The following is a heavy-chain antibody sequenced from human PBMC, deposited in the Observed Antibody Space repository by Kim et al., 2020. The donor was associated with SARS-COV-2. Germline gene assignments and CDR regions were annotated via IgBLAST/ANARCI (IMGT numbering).Heavy chain of an antibody. Sequence: TNYSPSLKSRVTMSVDTSKNQCSLRLSSVTAADTAVYYCAGATSGSLDYWGQGTLVTVSS. CDR3: AGATSGSLDY. V-gene: IGHV4-4*07. D-gene: IGHD3-3*01. J-gene: IGHJ4*02. CDR2: T.